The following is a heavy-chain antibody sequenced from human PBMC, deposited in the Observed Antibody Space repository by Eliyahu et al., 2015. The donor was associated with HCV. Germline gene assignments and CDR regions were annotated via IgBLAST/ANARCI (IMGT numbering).Heavy chain of an antibody. V-gene: IGHV2-5*02. CDR2: IYWDDDK. Sequence: QITLKESGPTLVKPTQTLTLTCNFSGFSLSTSGVGVGWXRQPPGKALEWLALIYWDDDKRYSPSLKSRLTITKDTSKNQVVLTIINMDPVDTATYYCARRITARLGFDYWGQGTLVTVSS. CDR3: ARRITARLGFDY. D-gene: IGHD6-6*01. CDR1: GFSLSTSGVG. J-gene: IGHJ4*02.